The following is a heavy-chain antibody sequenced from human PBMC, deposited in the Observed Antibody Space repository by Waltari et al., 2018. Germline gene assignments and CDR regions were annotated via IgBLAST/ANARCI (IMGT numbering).Heavy chain of an antibody. CDR2: IIPIFGTA. CDR1: GGTFSSYA. J-gene: IGHJ3*02. D-gene: IGHD6-6*01. V-gene: IGHV1-69*05. Sequence: QVQLVQSGAEVKKPGSSVKVSCKASGGTFSSYALSWVRQAPGQGLEWMGGIIPIFGTANYAQKFQGRVTITTDESTSTAYMELSSLRSEDTAMYYCASALLIAARRSSAFDIWGQGTMVTVSS. CDR3: ASALLIAARRSSAFDI.